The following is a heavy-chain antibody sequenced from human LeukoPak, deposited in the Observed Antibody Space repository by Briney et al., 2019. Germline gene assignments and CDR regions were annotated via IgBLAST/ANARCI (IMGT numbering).Heavy chain of an antibody. CDR2: IIPIFGTA. D-gene: IGHD3-9*01. CDR1: GGTFSSYA. Sequence: ASVKVSCKASGGTFSSYAISWVRQAPGQGLEWMGGIIPIFGTANYAQKFQGRVTITADESTSTAYMELSSLRSEDTAVYYRARDNGPDILTGYYNYGMDVWGQGTTVTVSS. CDR3: ARDNGPDILTGYYNYGMDV. J-gene: IGHJ6*02. V-gene: IGHV1-69*13.